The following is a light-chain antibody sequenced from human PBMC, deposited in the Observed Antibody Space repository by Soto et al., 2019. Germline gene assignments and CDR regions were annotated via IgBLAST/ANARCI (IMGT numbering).Light chain of an antibody. J-gene: IGKJ4*01. CDR2: RTS. CDR1: QSISSN. CDR3: QQYNNWPRAT. V-gene: IGKV3-15*01. Sequence: EIVMTQSPATLSVSPGERATLSCRASQSISSNLAWYQQKTCQAPRLLIFRTSSRATGFPARFSGSGSGTEFNLTISSLQSEDFGVYYCQQYNNWPRATFGGGTKVDSK.